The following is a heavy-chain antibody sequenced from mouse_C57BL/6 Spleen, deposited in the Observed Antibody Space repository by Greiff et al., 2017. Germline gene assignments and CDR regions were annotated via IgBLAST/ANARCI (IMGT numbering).Heavy chain of an antibody. V-gene: IGHV1-53*01. CDR2: INPSNGGT. D-gene: IGHD1-1*01. CDR3: ARESYYYGSSYGYFDV. Sequence: VQLQQSGTELVKPGASVKLSCKASGYTFTSYWMHWVKQRPGQGLEWIGNINPSNGGTNYNEKFKSKATLTVDKSSSTAYMQLSSLTSEDSAVYYCARESYYYGSSYGYFDVWGTGTTVTVSS. CDR1: GYTFTSYW. J-gene: IGHJ1*03.